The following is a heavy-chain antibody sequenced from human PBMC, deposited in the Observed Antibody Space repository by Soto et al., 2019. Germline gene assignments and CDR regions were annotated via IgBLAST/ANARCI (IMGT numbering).Heavy chain of an antibody. J-gene: IGHJ6*02. CDR2: IFFTGST. Sequence: QVQLQESGPGLVKPSETLSLNCTVSGASISSYYWSWIRKPPGKGLEWIGYIFFTGSTDYNPSLKSRVTITIDTSKNQFPLKLNSVTAADTAVYYWARRKAVAGYYYYHGMDVWGQGTTVTVSS. V-gene: IGHV4-59*08. CDR3: ARRKAVAGYYYYHGMDV. D-gene: IGHD6-19*01. CDR1: GASISSYY.